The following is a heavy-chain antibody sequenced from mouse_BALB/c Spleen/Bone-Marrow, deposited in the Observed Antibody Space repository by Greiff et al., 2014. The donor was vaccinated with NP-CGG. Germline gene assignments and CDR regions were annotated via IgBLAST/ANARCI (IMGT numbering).Heavy chain of an antibody. CDR3: ARKFYYFDY. Sequence: EVKLEESGPGLVKPSQSLSLTCTVTGYSITSDYAWNWIRQFPGNKLEWMGSISYSGGTDYNPTLKSRFSITRDTSKNQFFLQLNSVTAEDTATYYCARKFYYFDYWGHGTTLTVSS. CDR2: ISYSGGT. V-gene: IGHV3-2*02. J-gene: IGHJ2*01. CDR1: GYSITSDYA.